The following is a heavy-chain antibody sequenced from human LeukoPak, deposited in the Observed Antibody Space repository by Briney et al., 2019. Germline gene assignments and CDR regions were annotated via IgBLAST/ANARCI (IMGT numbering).Heavy chain of an antibody. V-gene: IGHV4-61*01. J-gene: IGHJ3*02. CDR2: VSYSGST. CDR3: ARETANVFDI. D-gene: IGHD6-25*01. CDR1: GGSVSSGIYY. Sequence: SETLSLTCAVSGGSVSSGIYYWSWIRQTPGKGLEWIGYVSYSGSTNYNPSLKSRVNISGDTSKNQFSLNLGSVTAADTAVYYCARETANVFDIWGQGTMVTVSS.